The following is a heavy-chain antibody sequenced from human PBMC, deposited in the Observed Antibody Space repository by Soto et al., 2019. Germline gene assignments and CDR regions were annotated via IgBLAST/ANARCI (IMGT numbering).Heavy chain of an antibody. J-gene: IGHJ4*02. CDR3: VRDRSIAVAGVPFGY. V-gene: IGHV3-21*04. CDR1: GFTFSRYS. CDR2: ISSSSSYI. Sequence: GGSLRLSCAASGFTFSRYSMNWVRQAPGKGLEWVSSISSSSSYIYYADSVKGRFTISRDNAKNSLYLQMNSLRADDSATYYCVRDRSIAVAGVPFGYWGQGATVTVSS. D-gene: IGHD6-19*01.